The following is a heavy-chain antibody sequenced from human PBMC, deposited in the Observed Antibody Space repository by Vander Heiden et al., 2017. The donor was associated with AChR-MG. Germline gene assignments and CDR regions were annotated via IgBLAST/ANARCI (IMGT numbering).Heavy chain of an antibody. CDR3: ARTCSGGSCPFDY. Sequence: QLQLQESGPGLVKPSETLSLTCTVSGGSISSSFSYWGRIRQPPGKGLEWIGNIYSSGGTYHNPSLKSRVTISVDTSKNQFSLKLSSVTAADTAVYYCARTCSGGSCPFDYWGQGTLVTVAS. D-gene: IGHD2-15*01. CDR1: GGSISSSFSY. CDR2: IYSSGGT. V-gene: IGHV4-39*01. J-gene: IGHJ4*02.